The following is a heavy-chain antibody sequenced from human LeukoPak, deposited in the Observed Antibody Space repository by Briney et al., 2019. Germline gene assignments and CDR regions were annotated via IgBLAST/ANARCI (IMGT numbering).Heavy chain of an antibody. CDR2: ISGSDAST. CDR1: GFTFSSYA. V-gene: IGHV3-23*01. J-gene: IGHJ4*02. Sequence: GGPLRLPCVASGFTFSSYAMGWVRLAPGKGLEWVSSISGSDASTYYADSVKGRFTISRDNSKNALYLQMNSLRAEDTAVYYCAKVLRGVDHWGQGTLVTVSS. CDR3: AKVLRGVDH. D-gene: IGHD2-15*01.